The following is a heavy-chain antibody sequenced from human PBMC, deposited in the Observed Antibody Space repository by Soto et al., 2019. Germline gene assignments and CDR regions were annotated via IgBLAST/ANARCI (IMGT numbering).Heavy chain of an antibody. D-gene: IGHD1-1*01. CDR1: GFSFSSYW. CDR3: MTTTRDRPFDY. CDR2: IRQDGSEK. Sequence: EVQLVESGGDLVQPGGSLRLSCDASGFSFSSYWMTWVRQAPGKRLEYVAIIRQDGSEKKYVDSVMGRFTISRDNAKTSSYRQMNSLIDEDTAVYYCMTTTRDRPFDYWGQGTLVTVPS. J-gene: IGHJ4*02. V-gene: IGHV3-7*03.